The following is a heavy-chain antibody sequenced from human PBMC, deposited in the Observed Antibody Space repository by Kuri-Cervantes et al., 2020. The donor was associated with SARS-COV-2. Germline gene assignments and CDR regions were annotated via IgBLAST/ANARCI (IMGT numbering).Heavy chain of an antibody. Sequence: GGSLRLSCAASGFTFSSYAMHWVRQAPGKGLEYVSAISSNGGSTYYANSVKGRFTISRDNSKNTLYLQMGSLRAEDMAVYYCARDVIAARPSRGAFDIWGQGTMVTVSS. J-gene: IGHJ3*02. CDR1: GFTFSSYA. CDR3: ARDVIAARPSRGAFDI. CDR2: ISSNGGST. V-gene: IGHV3-64*01. D-gene: IGHD6-6*01.